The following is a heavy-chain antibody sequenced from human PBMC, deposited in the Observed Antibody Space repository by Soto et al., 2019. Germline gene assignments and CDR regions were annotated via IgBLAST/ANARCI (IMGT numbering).Heavy chain of an antibody. J-gene: IGHJ4*02. Sequence: HPGGSLRLSCAASGFTFSSYAMSWVRQAPGKGLEWVSAISGSGGSTYYADSVKGRFTISRDNSKNTLYLQMNSLRAEDTAVYYCAKDVVVTKAYYFDYWGQGTLVTVSS. CDR1: GFTFSSYA. CDR3: AKDVVVTKAYYFDY. D-gene: IGHD2-21*02. V-gene: IGHV3-23*01. CDR2: ISGSGGST.